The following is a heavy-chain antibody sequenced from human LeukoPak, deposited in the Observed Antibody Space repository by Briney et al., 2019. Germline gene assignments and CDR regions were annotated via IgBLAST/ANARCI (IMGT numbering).Heavy chain of an antibody. D-gene: IGHD6-19*01. Sequence: SETLSLTCTVSGGSISSGGYFWSWIRQHPWKDLGWIGYIYYTGSTYYNPSLKSRVAMSLDTSKNQFSLKLSSVTAADTAVYYCARAALAGPGDVWGQGTTVTVSS. CDR2: IYYTGST. CDR3: ARAALAGPGDV. J-gene: IGHJ6*02. V-gene: IGHV4-31*03. CDR1: GGSISSGGYF.